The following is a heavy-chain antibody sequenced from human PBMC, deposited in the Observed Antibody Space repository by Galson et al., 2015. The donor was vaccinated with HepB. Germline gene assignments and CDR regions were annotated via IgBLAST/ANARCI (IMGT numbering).Heavy chain of an antibody. CDR1: FTFDDYA. CDR2: ISWNSGSI. J-gene: IGHJ4*02. V-gene: IGHV3-9*01. Sequence: FTFDDYAMHWVRQAPGKGLEWVSGISWNSGSIGYADSVKGRFTISRDNAKNSLYLQMNSLRAEDTALYYCAPGGVATLGYWGQGTLVTVSS. D-gene: IGHD5-12*01. CDR3: APGGVATLGY.